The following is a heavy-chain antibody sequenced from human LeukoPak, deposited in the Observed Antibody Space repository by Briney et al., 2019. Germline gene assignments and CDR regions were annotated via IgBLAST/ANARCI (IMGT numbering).Heavy chain of an antibody. Sequence: GGSLRLSCAASGFTFSSYEMNWVRQAPGKGLEWVSYISSSGSTIYYADSVKGRFTISRDNAKNSLYLQMNSLRAEDTAVYYCARDILTGGYFDLWGRGTLVTVSS. V-gene: IGHV3-48*03. CDR1: GFTFSSYE. CDR3: ARDILTGGYFDL. J-gene: IGHJ2*01. D-gene: IGHD3-9*01. CDR2: ISSSGSTI.